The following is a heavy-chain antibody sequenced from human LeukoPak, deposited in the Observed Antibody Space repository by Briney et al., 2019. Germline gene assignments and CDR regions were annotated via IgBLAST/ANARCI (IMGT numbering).Heavy chain of an antibody. D-gene: IGHD3-22*01. CDR2: ISWNSGSI. Sequence: PGRSLRLSCAASGFTFDDYAMPWVRQAPGKGLEWVSAISWNSGSIGYADSVKGRSTISRDNAKNSLYLQMNSLRAEDTALYYCAKDISPGYYDSSGYYSFMPGYWGQGTLVTVSS. CDR1: GFTFDDYA. CDR3: AKDISPGYYDSSGYYSFMPGY. V-gene: IGHV3-9*01. J-gene: IGHJ4*02.